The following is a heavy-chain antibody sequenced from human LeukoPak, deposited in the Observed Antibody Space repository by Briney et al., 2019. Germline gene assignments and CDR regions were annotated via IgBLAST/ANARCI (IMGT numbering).Heavy chain of an antibody. CDR1: GYTFTGYY. CDR2: INPNSGDT. V-gene: IGHV1-2*02. D-gene: IGHD3-3*01. CDR3: ARDPTIFGVVITFGGMDV. Sequence: GASVKVSCKASGYTFTGYYMHWVRQAPGQGLEWMGWINPNSGDTNYAQKLQGRVTMTRDTSISTAYMELSRLRSDDTAVYYCARDPTIFGVVITFGGMDVWGQGTTVTVSS. J-gene: IGHJ6*02.